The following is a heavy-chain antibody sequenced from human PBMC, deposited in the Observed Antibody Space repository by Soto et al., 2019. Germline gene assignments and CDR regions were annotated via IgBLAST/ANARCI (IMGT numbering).Heavy chain of an antibody. Sequence: QVQLVESGGGVVQPGRSLRLSCAASGFTFRSYAMHWVRQAPGKGLEWVAVISYDGRNKYYADSVKGRFTISRDNSKNTLYLQMNSLRAEDTAVYYCARGPSSLTRFDYWGQGPLVTVSS. CDR3: ARGPSSLTRFDY. CDR2: ISYDGRNK. D-gene: IGHD2-2*01. CDR1: GFTFRSYA. V-gene: IGHV3-30-3*01. J-gene: IGHJ4*02.